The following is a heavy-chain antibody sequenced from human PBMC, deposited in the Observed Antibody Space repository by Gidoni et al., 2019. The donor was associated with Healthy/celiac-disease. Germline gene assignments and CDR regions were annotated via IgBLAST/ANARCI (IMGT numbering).Heavy chain of an antibody. D-gene: IGHD1-1*01. Sequence: EVHLLESGGGLVQPGGSLRLSCAASAFTFSSYAMSWVRQAPGKGLEWGSAISGSGGRTYYADSVKGRFTISRDNSKNTLYLQMNSLRAEDTAVYYCAKDGNDHDYWGQGTLVTVSS. V-gene: IGHV3-23*01. CDR2: ISGSGGRT. CDR1: AFTFSSYA. J-gene: IGHJ4*02. CDR3: AKDGNDHDY.